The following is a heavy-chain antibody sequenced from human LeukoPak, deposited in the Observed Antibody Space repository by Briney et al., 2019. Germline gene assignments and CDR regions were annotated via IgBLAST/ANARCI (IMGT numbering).Heavy chain of an antibody. V-gene: IGHV1-69*04. D-gene: IGHD3-10*01. Sequence: GASVKVSCKASGGTLSSYAISWVRQAPGQGLEWMGRIIPILGIANYAQKFQGRVTITADKSTSTAYMELSSLRSEDTAVYYCASLWKRGLKVDVWGQGTTVTVSS. CDR3: ASLWKRGLKVDV. J-gene: IGHJ6*02. CDR2: IIPILGIA. CDR1: GGTLSSYA.